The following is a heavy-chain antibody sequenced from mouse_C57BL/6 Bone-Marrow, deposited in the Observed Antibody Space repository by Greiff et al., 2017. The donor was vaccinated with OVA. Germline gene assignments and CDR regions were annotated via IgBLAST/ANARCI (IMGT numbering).Heavy chain of an antibody. D-gene: IGHD2-2*01. J-gene: IGHJ2*01. Sequence: EVQLQESGAELVRPGASVKLSCTASGFNIKDDYMHWVKQRPEQGLEWIGWIDPENGDTEYASKFQSKATITADTSSNTAYLQLSSLTSEDTAVYYCTNGDYGYDFDYWGQGTTLTVSS. CDR2: IDPENGDT. CDR1: GFNIKDDY. CDR3: TNGDYGYDFDY. V-gene: IGHV14-4*01.